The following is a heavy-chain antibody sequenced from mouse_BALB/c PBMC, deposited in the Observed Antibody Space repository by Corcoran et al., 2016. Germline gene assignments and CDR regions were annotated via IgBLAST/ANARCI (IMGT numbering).Heavy chain of an antibody. V-gene: IGHV9-3-1*01. CDR1: GYTFTNYG. CDR3: AVYDYDAMDY. J-gene: IGHJ4*01. Sequence: QIQLVQTGPELKKPGATVKISCKASGYTFTNYGMNRVKQAPGKGLKWMGWINTYTGEPTYADDFKGRFAFSLETSASTAYLQINNLKNEDTATYFCAVYDYDAMDYWGQGTSVTVSS. CDR2: INTYTGEP. D-gene: IGHD2-3*01.